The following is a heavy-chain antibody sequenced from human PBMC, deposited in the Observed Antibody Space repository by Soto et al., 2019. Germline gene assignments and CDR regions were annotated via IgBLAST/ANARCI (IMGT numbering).Heavy chain of an antibody. CDR2: ISSYNGKT. CDR3: AWDTPHRRDSSEIDP. V-gene: IGHV1-18*01. J-gene: IGHJ5*02. D-gene: IGHD3-22*01. Sequence: ASVKVSCKTSGYSFTTYGISWVRQAPGQGLEWMGWISSYNGKTNYAQKHQGRLTMTTDTSTSTVYMELRSPTSDDTAVYYCAWDTPHRRDSSEIDPWGQGTLVTVSS. CDR1: GYSFTTYG.